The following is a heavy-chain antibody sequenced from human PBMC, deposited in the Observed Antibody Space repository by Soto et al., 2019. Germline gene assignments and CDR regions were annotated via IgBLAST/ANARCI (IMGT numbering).Heavy chain of an antibody. J-gene: IGHJ6*03. V-gene: IGHV4-59*01. CDR3: ARDGVWSGYYLRGDYYYMDV. D-gene: IGHD3-3*01. CDR2: IYYSGST. Sequence: PSETLSLTCTVSGGSISRYYSSWIRQPPGKGLEWIGYIYYSGSTNYNPSLKSRVTISVDTSKNQFSLKLSSVTAADTAVYYCARDGVWSGYYLRGDYYYMDVWGKGTTVTVSS. CDR1: GGSISRYY.